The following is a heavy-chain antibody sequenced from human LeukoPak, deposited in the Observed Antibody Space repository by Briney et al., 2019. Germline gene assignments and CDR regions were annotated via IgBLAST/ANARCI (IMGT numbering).Heavy chain of an antibody. D-gene: IGHD3-9*01. CDR2: ISSGSSTI. CDR3: ARGVRASTGNYWFDP. V-gene: IGHV3-48*02. CDR1: GFTFSSYS. J-gene: IGHJ5*02. Sequence: PGGSLRLSCAASGFTFSSYSMNWVRQAPGEGLEWISYISSGSSTIHYADSVKGRFTISRDNAENSLYLQMNSLRDEDTAVYYCARGVRASTGNYWFDPWGQGTLVTVSS.